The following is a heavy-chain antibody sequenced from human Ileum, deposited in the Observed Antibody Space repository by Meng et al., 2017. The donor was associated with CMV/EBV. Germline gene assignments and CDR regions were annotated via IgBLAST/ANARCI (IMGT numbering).Heavy chain of an antibody. CDR1: GGSFSGYH. V-gene: IGHV4-34*10. CDR3: ARWANPNY. Sequence: LSLSCAVSGGSFSGYHWTFIRQPPGKGLEWIGAITHSGSANYNPSLKSRLTMSIDTSKRLFSLKLNSVTAADTAVYYCARWANPNYWGQGTLVTVSS. J-gene: IGHJ4*02. CDR2: ITHSGSA.